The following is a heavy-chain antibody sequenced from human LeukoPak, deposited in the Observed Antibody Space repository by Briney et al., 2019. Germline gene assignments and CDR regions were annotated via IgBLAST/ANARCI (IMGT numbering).Heavy chain of an antibody. D-gene: IGHD3-22*01. CDR2: MNPNSGNT. Sequence: ASVKVSCKASGYTFTSYVINWVRQATGQGLEWMGRMNPNSGNTGYAQKFQGRVTMTRNTSISTAYMELSSLRSEDTAVYYCARGRRRDSSVSYWGQGTLVTVSS. V-gene: IGHV1-8*01. CDR1: GYTFTSYV. CDR3: ARGRRRDSSVSY. J-gene: IGHJ4*02.